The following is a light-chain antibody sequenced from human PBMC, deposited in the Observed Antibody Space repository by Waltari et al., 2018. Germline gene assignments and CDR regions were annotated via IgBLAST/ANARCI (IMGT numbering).Light chain of an antibody. CDR2: QDD. CDR3: QAWDDTTMV. Sequence: SYELSQPPSVSVSPGQTASIPCSGANLGDKYACWYQQKPGQSPLLVIYQDDKRRSGIPERFSGSNSGNTATLTISETQAMDEADYYCQAWDDTTMVFGGGTKLTVL. V-gene: IGLV3-1*01. CDR1: NLGDKY. J-gene: IGLJ2*01.